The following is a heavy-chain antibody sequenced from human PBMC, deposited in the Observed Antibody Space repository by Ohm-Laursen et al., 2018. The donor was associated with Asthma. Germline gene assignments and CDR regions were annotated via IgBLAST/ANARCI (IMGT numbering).Heavy chain of an antibody. J-gene: IGHJ4*02. CDR2: IYHSGST. CDR1: GGSIGSGGYY. Sequence: SQTLSLTCTVSGGSIGSGGYYWSWIRQPPGKGLEWIGYIYHSGSTYYSPSLKSRVTISGDTSKNQFSLKLSFVTAADTAVYYCARGPMHDDYFDNGGQGTRVTVSS. D-gene: IGHD1-1*01. V-gene: IGHV4-30-4*01. CDR3: ARGPMHDDYFDN.